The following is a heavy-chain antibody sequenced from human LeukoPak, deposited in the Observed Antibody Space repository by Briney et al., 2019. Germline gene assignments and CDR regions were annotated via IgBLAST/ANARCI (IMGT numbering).Heavy chain of an antibody. V-gene: IGHV3-30*18. D-gene: IGHD2-15*01. CDR3: AKSEGPLVYCSGGSCYAFDI. CDR2: ISYDGSNK. Sequence: GGSLRLSCAASGFTFSSYGMHWVRQAPGKGLEWVAVISYDGSNKYYADSVKGRFTISRDNSKNTLYLQMNSLRAEDTAVYYCAKSEGPLVYCSGGSCYAFDIWGQGTMVTVSS. J-gene: IGHJ3*02. CDR1: GFTFSSYG.